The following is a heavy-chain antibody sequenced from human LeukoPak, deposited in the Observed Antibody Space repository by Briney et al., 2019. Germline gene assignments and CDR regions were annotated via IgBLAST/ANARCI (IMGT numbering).Heavy chain of an antibody. Sequence: GGSLRLSCAASGFIFSNYAMQWVRQAPGTGLEYVSGISSNGGTTYYANSVKGRFTISRDNSKNTLYLQMGNLRTEDMAMYYCARDGVATNDYWGQGTLVTVSS. CDR1: GFIFSNYA. V-gene: IGHV3-64*01. CDR2: ISSNGGTT. CDR3: ARDGVATNDY. J-gene: IGHJ4*02. D-gene: IGHD5-12*01.